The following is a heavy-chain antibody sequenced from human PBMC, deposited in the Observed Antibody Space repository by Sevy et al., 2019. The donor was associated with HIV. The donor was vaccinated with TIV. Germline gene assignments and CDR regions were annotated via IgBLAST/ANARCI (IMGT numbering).Heavy chain of an antibody. J-gene: IGHJ6*02. Sequence: GGSLRLSCAASGFTFRSYGMNWVRQAPGKGLDWVAVISYDGSGESYTGSVKGRFTISRDNSKNTLYLQMNSLRPEDTAVYYCAKIGWLGELPHYYYGMDVWGQGTTVTVSS. V-gene: IGHV3-30*18. CDR2: ISYDGSGE. D-gene: IGHD3-10*01. CDR3: AKIGWLGELPHYYYGMDV. CDR1: GFTFRSYG.